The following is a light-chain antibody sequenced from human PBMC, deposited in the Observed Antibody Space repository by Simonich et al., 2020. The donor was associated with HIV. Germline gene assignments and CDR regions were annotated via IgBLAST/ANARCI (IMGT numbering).Light chain of an antibody. J-gene: IGKJ1*01. CDR1: QSVLSSSNNKNY. CDR2: WAS. CDR3: QQYYSTPRT. V-gene: IGKV4-1*01. Sequence: DIVMTQFPDSLAVSLGERATINCKSSQSVLSSSNNKNYLAWYQQKPGQPPKLLIYWASTRESGVPDRFSGSGSGTDFTLTISSLQAEDVAVYYCQQYYSTPRTFGQGTKVEIK.